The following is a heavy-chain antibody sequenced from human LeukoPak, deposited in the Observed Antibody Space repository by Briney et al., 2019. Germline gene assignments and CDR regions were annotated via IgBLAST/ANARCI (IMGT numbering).Heavy chain of an antibody. J-gene: IGHJ3*02. CDR3: ARWLQLRTAFDI. V-gene: IGHV4-39*07. CDR1: GGSISSISHY. Sequence: KPSETLSLTCTVSGGSISSISHYWGWIRQPPGKGLEWIGSIYYSGSTNYNPSLKSRVTISVDTSKNQFSLKLSSVTAADTAVYYCARWLQLRTAFDIWGQGTMVTVSS. D-gene: IGHD5-24*01. CDR2: IYYSGST.